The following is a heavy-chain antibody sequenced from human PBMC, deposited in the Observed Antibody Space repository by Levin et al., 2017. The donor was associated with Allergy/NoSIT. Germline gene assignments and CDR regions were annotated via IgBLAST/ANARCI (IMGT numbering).Heavy chain of an antibody. CDR2: ISYDGSNK. Sequence: GESLKISCAASGFTFSSYGMNWVRQAPGKGLDWVAVISYDGSNKYYADSVKGRFTISRDNPKNTLYLQMNSLRADDTAVYYCAKIGEPTEYFDYWGQGTLVTVSS. CDR1: GFTFSSYG. CDR3: AKIGEPTEYFDY. J-gene: IGHJ4*02. V-gene: IGHV3-30*18.